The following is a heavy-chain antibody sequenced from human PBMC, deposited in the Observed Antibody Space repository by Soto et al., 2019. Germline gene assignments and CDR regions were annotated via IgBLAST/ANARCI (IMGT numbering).Heavy chain of an antibody. D-gene: IGHD2-21*02. V-gene: IGHV1-69*01. CDR2: IIPIFGTA. CDR3: AREQRDCGGYCYPAAWFDP. J-gene: IGHJ5*02. CDR1: GGTFSSYA. Sequence: QVQLVQSGAEVKKPGSSVKVSCKASGGTFSSYAISWVRQAPGQGLEWMGGIIPIFGTANYAQKFQGRVTITADESTSTAYMELSSLRSEDTAVYYCAREQRDCGGYCYPAAWFDPWGQGTLVTVSS.